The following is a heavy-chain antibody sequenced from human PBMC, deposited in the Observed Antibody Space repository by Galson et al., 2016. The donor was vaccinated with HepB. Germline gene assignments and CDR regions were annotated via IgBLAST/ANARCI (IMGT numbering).Heavy chain of an antibody. CDR3: AITFWSGYRAFDY. D-gene: IGHD3-3*01. CDR1: GFTLSSYW. V-gene: IGHV3-74*01. CDR2: INGDGSDT. Sequence: SLRLSCAASGFTLSSYWMHWVRQAPGKGLVWVSRINGDGSDTWYVDSVKGRFTISRDNAKNTLYLEMNSLRVEDTAVYYCAITFWSGYRAFDYWGQGTLVTVSS. J-gene: IGHJ4*02.